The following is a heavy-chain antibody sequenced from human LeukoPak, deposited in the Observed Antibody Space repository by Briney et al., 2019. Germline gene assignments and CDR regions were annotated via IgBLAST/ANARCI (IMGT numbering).Heavy chain of an antibody. J-gene: IGHJ3*02. V-gene: IGHV3-23*01. Sequence: GGSLRLSCAASGFTFSSYAMSWVRQAPGKGLEWVSGISGSGDRTYYADSVKGRFAISRDNSKKTLDLQMNSLRADDTAIYYCVREGPRGLAFDIWGQGTRVTVSS. CDR3: VREGPRGLAFDI. CDR2: ISGSGDRT. CDR1: GFTFSSYA.